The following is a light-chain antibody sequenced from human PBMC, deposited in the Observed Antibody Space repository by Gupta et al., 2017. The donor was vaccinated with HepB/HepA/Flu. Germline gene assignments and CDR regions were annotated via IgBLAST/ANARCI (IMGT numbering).Light chain of an antibody. V-gene: IGKV3-15*01. J-gene: IGKJ2*04. CDR3: QQYNNWPCS. CDR2: GAS. Sequence: EIAMTQSPATLSVSPGERTTLPCRASQSVSSNLAWYQQKPGQAPRLLIYGASTRATGIPARFSSSGSGTEFTLTISSLQSEDFAVYYCQQYNNWPCSFGQGTKLEIK. CDR1: QSVSSN.